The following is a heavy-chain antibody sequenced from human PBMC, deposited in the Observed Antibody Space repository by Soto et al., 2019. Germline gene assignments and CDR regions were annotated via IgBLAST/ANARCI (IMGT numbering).Heavy chain of an antibody. V-gene: IGHV1-8*01. J-gene: IGHJ4*02. Sequence: QVQLVQSGAEVKRPGASLKVSCQASGYTFTTYDINWVRQAPGQGLEWMGWMNPYTGKAGYAQKFQGRVTMTRVNSISTAYMELSSLRSEDTAVYYCARRKERSGPNYFDYWGLGTLVTVSS. CDR1: GYTFTTYD. D-gene: IGHD6-25*01. CDR2: MNPYTGKA. CDR3: ARRKERSGPNYFDY.